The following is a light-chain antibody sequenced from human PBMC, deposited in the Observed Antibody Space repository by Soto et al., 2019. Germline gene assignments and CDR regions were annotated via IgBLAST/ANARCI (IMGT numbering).Light chain of an antibody. J-gene: IGLJ1*01. CDR2: RDN. CDR3: AAWDDTVRSYV. Sequence: QSVLTQPPSVSGTPGQRVTISGSGGISNIGTNYVHWFQQLPGTAPKVLSNRDNQRPSGVPDRFSGSKSGTSASLAISGLRSEDEAEYYCAAWDDTVRSYVFGTGTTVTVL. CDR1: ISNIGTNY. V-gene: IGLV1-47*01.